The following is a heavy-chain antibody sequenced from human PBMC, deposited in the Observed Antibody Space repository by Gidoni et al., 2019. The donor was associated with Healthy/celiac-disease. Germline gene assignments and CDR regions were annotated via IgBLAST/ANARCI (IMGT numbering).Heavy chain of an antibody. D-gene: IGHD7-27*01. Sequence: VRLVESGGGVVQPGRSLRLSCAVSGFTFSSYAMHWVRQAPGKGLEWVAVISYDGSNKYYADSVKGRFTISRDNSKNTLYLQMNSLRAEDTAVYYCARDAWVAFDIWGQGTMVTVSS. CDR2: ISYDGSNK. CDR1: GFTFSSYA. V-gene: IGHV3-30-3*01. CDR3: ARDAWVAFDI. J-gene: IGHJ3*02.